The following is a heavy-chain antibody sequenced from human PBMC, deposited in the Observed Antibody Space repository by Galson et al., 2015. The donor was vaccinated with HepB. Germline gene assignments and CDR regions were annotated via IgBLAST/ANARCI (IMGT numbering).Heavy chain of an antibody. V-gene: IGHV3-30*03. Sequence: SLRLSCAASGFTFSSYGIHWVRQAPGRGLEWVAVISDDGSNKYYADSVKGRFSISRDNSKSTLYLQMNSLRVEDTAVYFCATEDYSSIWQSWGQGTLVTVSS. CDR2: ISDDGSNK. CDR1: GFTFSSYG. CDR3: ATEDYSSIWQS. J-gene: IGHJ5*02. D-gene: IGHD6-13*01.